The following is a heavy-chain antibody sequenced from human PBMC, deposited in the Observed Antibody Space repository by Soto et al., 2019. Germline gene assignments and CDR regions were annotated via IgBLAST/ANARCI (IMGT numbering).Heavy chain of an antibody. J-gene: IGHJ4*02. Sequence: GESLKISCKGSGYSFTSYWIGWVRQMPCKCLEWMWIIYPGDSYTRYSPSFQGQVTISADKSISTAFLQWSSLKASYTAMYYCARHTRYSSGWYPDYWGQGTLVTVSS. V-gene: IGHV5-51*01. CDR2: IYPGDSYT. CDR3: ARHTRYSSGWYPDY. CDR1: GYSFTSYW. D-gene: IGHD6-19*01.